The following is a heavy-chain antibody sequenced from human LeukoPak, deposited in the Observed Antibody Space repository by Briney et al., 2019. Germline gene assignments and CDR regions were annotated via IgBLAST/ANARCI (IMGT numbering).Heavy chain of an antibody. CDR1: RFTFSSYA. D-gene: IGHD3-3*02. V-gene: IGHV3-30*01. CDR3: TRDSASTPLAY. Sequence: GGSLRLSCAASRFTFSSYAMHWVRQAPGKGLEWVAVISYDGSNKYYADSVKGRFTISRDNSKNTLYLQMNSLRAEDTAVYYCTRDSASTPLAYWGQGTLVTVSS. CDR2: ISYDGSNK. J-gene: IGHJ4*02.